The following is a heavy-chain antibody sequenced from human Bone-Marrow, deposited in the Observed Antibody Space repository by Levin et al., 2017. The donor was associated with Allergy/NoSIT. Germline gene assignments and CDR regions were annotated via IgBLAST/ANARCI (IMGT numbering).Heavy chain of an antibody. V-gene: IGHV3-21*01. J-gene: IGHJ3*02. Sequence: GESLKISCAGSGFTFSSYNLNWVRKAPGKGLEWVSSISVSSTYIYYADSVKGRFTISRDNSKNSLYLQMNSLRAEDTAVYFCGRDWWRGPYGDYGSFDAFDIWGQGTMVTVSP. CDR3: GRDWWRGPYGDYGSFDAFDI. D-gene: IGHD4-17*01. CDR2: ISVSSTYI. CDR1: GFTFSSYN.